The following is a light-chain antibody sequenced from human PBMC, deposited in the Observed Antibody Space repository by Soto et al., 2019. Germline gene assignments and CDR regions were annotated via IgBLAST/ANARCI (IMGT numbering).Light chain of an antibody. CDR1: QRLYSY. CDR2: AAS. J-gene: IGKJ3*01. V-gene: IGKV1-39*01. CDR3: QQSYGTPLFT. Sequence: DIQLTQSPLSLSASVGDRVTISCLSSQRLYSYLNWYQQKPGKAPKLLIYAASSLQSGVPSRFSGSGSGTDFTLTISSLQPEDFATYYCQQSYGTPLFTFGPGTKVDIK.